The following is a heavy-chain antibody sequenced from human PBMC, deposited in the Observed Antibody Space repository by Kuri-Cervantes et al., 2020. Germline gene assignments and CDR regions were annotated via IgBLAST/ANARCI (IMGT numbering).Heavy chain of an antibody. J-gene: IGHJ6*02. CDR3: ARVSGPRRYSSGYYYYYYGMDV. Sequence: LRLSCTVSGGSISSGDYCWSWVRQPPGKGLEWIGYIYYSGSTNYNPSLKSRVTISVDTSKNQFSLKLSSVTAADTAVYYCARVSGPRRYSSGYYYYYYGMDVWGQGTTVTVSS. V-gene: IGHV4-30-4*01. D-gene: IGHD3-22*01. CDR2: IYYSGST. CDR1: GGSISSGDYC.